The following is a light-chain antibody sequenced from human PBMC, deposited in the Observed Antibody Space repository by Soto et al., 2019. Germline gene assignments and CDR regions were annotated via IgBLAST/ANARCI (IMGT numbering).Light chain of an antibody. Sequence: QSVLTQPPSVSGAPGQRVTISCTGSSSNIGAGYHVHWYQQLPGTAPKLLMYGNSNRPSGVPDRFSGSKSGTSASLAITGLQAEDEADYYCQSYDSTRSGVVFGGGTKLTVL. J-gene: IGLJ2*01. CDR2: GNS. V-gene: IGLV1-40*01. CDR3: QSYDSTRSGVV. CDR1: SSNIGAGYH.